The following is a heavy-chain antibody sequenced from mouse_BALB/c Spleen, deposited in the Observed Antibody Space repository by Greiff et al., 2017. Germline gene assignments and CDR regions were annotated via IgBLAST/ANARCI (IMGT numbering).Heavy chain of an antibody. Sequence: QVQLQQSGAELVKPGASVKMSCKASGYTFTSYWMYWVKQRPGQGLEWIGYINPSTGYTEYNQKFKDKATLTADKSSSTAYMQLSSLTSEDSAVYYSASGELLRFAYWGQGTLVTVSA. D-gene: IGHD2-12*01. CDR1: GYTFTSYW. V-gene: IGHV1-7*01. J-gene: IGHJ3*01. CDR3: ASGELLRFAY. CDR2: INPSTGYT.